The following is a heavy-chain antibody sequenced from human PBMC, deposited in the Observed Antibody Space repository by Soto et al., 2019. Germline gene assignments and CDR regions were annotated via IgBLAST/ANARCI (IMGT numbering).Heavy chain of an antibody. Sequence: QVQLQESGPELVKPSETLSLTCAVSGGSISSSGSYWGWIRQPPGKGLEWIGTVSYSGSTYYNPSLNTRVTISVDRSKDRLHLNMSSVTATHTALYCCARRYSYGSGNYAMDVCGQGTTVTVSS. D-gene: IGHD3-10*01. CDR2: VSYSGST. CDR1: GGSISSSGSY. CDR3: ARRYSYGSGNYAMDV. J-gene: IGHJ6*02. V-gene: IGHV4-39*01.